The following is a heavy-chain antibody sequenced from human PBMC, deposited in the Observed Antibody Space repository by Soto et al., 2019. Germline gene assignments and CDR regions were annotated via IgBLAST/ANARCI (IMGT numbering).Heavy chain of an antibody. J-gene: IGHJ4*02. Sequence: SETLSLTCTVSGGSISSGDYYWGWIRQPPGKGLEWIGYIYYSGSTYYNPSLKSRVTISVDTSKNQFSLKLSSVTAADTAVYYCARVSYYYDSSGYHNYYFDYWGQGTLVTVSS. CDR2: IYYSGST. V-gene: IGHV4-30-4*01. CDR1: GGSISSGDYY. CDR3: ARVSYYYDSSGYHNYYFDY. D-gene: IGHD3-22*01.